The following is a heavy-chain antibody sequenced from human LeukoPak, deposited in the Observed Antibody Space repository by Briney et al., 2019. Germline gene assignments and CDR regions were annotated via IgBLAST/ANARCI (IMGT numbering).Heavy chain of an antibody. J-gene: IGHJ4*02. CDR2: ISSSGSTI. CDR1: GFTFSSYE. V-gene: IGHV3-48*03. CDR3: AGGPLSSLRLWSQKSLQDLDPKTTVVTYRPLDY. D-gene: IGHD4-23*01. Sequence: PGGSLRLSCAASGFTFSSYEMNWVRQAPGKGLEWVSYISSSGSTIYYADSVKGRFTISRDNAKNSLYLQMNSLRAEDTAVYYCAGGPLSSLRLWSQKSLQDLDPKTTVVTYRPLDYWGQGTLVTVSS.